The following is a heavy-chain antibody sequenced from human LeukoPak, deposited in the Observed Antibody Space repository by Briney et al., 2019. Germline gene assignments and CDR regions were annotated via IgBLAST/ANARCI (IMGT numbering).Heavy chain of an antibody. J-gene: IGHJ4*02. Sequence: GGSLRLSCAASGFTFSSYAMNWVRQAPGKGLEWVSAISGSGDNTYYADSVKGRFTISRDSSKNTLYLQMNSLRAEDTAVYYCAKDYYYYDSSGYYYAWGQGTLVTVSS. CDR1: GFTFSSYA. CDR3: AKDYYYYDSSGYYYA. CDR2: ISGSGDNT. D-gene: IGHD3-22*01. V-gene: IGHV3-23*01.